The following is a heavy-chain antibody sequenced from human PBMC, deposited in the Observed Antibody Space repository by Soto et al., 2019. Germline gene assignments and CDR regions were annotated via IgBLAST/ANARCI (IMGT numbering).Heavy chain of an antibody. CDR1: GFTFSSYS. Sequence: GGSLRLSCAASGFTFSSYSMNWVRQAPGKGLEWVSSISSSSSYIYYADSVKGRFTISRDNAKNSLYLQMNSLRAEDTAVYYCARVFPGTTFGMDVWGQGTTVTVSS. CDR3: ARVFPGTTFGMDV. V-gene: IGHV3-21*01. J-gene: IGHJ6*02. CDR2: ISSSSSYI. D-gene: IGHD1-7*01.